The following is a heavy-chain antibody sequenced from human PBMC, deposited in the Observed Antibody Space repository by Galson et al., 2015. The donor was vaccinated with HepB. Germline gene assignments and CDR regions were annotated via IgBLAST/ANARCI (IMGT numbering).Heavy chain of an antibody. D-gene: IGHD3-10*01. CDR1: GFTFSSYA. J-gene: IGHJ4*02. Sequence: SLRLSCAASGFTFSSYAMHWVRQAPGKGLEWVAVISYDGSNKYYADSVKGRFTISRDNSKNTLYLQMNSLRAEDTAVYYCARGPSLWFGELLYAFDYWGQGTLVTASS. CDR2: ISYDGSNK. CDR3: ARGPSLWFGELLYAFDY. V-gene: IGHV3-30-3*01.